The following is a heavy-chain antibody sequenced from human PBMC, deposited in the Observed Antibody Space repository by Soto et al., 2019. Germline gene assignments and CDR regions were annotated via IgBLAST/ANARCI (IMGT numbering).Heavy chain of an antibody. Sequence: SETLSLTCAVSGDSISSTNWWIWVRRPPEKGLEWIGEIYHSGSTNYNPSLKSRVTISVDKSNNQFSLRLTSVTAADTAVYYCARYCSSDSCSYHYGMDVWGQGTTVTVSS. V-gene: IGHV4-4*02. CDR2: IYHSGST. CDR1: GDSISSTNW. D-gene: IGHD2-2*01. J-gene: IGHJ6*02. CDR3: ARYCSSDSCSYHYGMDV.